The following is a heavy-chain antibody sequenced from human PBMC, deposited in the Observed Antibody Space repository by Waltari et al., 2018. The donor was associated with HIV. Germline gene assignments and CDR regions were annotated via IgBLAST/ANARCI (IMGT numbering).Heavy chain of an antibody. J-gene: IGHJ6*02. CDR3: ATSKVLSGNYFYGLDV. CDR1: GDSIMTGGYS. D-gene: IGHD3-3*01. CDR2: FYGGGNT. V-gene: IGHV4-61*02. Sequence: PGLAKPSQTLSLTCSVFGDSIMTGGYSHSWLPLSAARGMAWMGRFYGGGNTYYNPSLRSRVTISIDTAKNQHSLNLTSVTAADSAVYFCATSKVLSGNYFYGLDVWGQGTTVIVSS.